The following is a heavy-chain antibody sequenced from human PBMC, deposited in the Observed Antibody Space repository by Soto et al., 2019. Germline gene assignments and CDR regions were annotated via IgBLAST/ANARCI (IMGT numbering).Heavy chain of an antibody. V-gene: IGHV4-39*01. CDR2: IFYSGYT. CDR3: ARSGYYDDFYFHS. CDR1: GGSISSSNYY. D-gene: IGHD3-3*01. Sequence: PSETLSLTCTVSGGSISSSNYYWGWIRHPPGKGLEWIGSIFYSGYTYYNPSLKSRVTISVDTSKNQFSLKLNSVTAADTAVYYCARSGYYDDFYFHSWGQGPLVTVPS. J-gene: IGHJ4*02.